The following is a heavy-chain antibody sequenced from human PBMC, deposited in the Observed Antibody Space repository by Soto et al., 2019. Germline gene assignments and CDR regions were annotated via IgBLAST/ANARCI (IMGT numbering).Heavy chain of an antibody. V-gene: IGHV3-30-3*01. CDR3: ARDNYGGDY. CDR2: ISYAGSNE. Sequence: GSLRLSCAASGFGFSNYAMHWVRQAPGKGLEWVAVISYAGSNEYYADSVKGRFTISRDNSKNMVYLQMDSLRAGDTAVYYCARDNYGGDYWGQGTLVTVSS. J-gene: IGHJ4*02. CDR1: GFGFSNYA. D-gene: IGHD4-17*01.